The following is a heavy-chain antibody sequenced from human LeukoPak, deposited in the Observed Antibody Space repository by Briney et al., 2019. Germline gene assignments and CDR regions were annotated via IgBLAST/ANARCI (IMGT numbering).Heavy chain of an antibody. CDR3: AKPPSPYDYGSGSSYFDY. J-gene: IGHJ4*02. V-gene: IGHV3-23*01. CDR1: GFTFSSYA. D-gene: IGHD3-10*01. CDR2: ISGSAGST. Sequence: PGGSLRLSCAASGFTFSSYAMSWVRQAPGKGLEWVSAISGSAGSTYYADSVKGRFTISRDNSKNTLYLQMNSLRAEDTAVYYCAKPPSPYDYGSGSSYFDYWGQGTLVTVSS.